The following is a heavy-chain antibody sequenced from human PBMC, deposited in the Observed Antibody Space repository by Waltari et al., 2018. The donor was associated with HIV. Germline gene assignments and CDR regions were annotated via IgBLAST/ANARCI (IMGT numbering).Heavy chain of an antibody. Sequence: EVHLIHSGHEVKNPGTTVKISCRLSVYSFTYFYIYWVQQAPGKWLEWVGRIDPEDGETTYGEKFQDRVTISVDMSTNTAYMQVSRLRSEDTAVYFCATDRGLIYYYGMDVWGPGTTVTVSS. V-gene: IGHV1-69-2*01. J-gene: IGHJ6*02. CDR1: VYSFTYFY. CDR2: IDPEDGET. CDR3: ATDRGLIYYYGMDV.